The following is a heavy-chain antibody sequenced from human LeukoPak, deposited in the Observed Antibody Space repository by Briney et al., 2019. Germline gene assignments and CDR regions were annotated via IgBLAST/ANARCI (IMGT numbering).Heavy chain of an antibody. CDR3: ARHDSYRNSWYSCFDY. J-gene: IGHJ4*02. V-gene: IGHV3-23*01. CDR2: ISGSGGST. CDR1: GFTFSNYA. D-gene: IGHD6-13*01. Sequence: PGGSLRLSCAASGFTFSNYAMSWVRQAPGKGLEWVSVISGSGGSTYYADSVEGRFTFSRDNSKNTLYLQMNSLRDEDTAVYYCARHDSYRNSWYSCFDYWGQGTLVTVSS.